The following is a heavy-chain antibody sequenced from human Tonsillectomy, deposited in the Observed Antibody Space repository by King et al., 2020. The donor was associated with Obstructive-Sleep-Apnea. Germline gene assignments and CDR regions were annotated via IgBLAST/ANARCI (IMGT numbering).Heavy chain of an antibody. J-gene: IGHJ4*02. V-gene: IGHV3-23*04. Sequence: VQLVESGGDLVQPGGSLRLSCAASGFTFSNYAMNWVRQAPGKGLEWVSIISGNGDNTYYADSGKGRFTVSRDNPKNTLYLQMKSLRAEDTAIYYSAKDFNAAFFDYWGQGTLVTVSS. CDR3: AKDFNAAFFDY. CDR2: ISGNGDNT. CDR1: GFTFSNYA.